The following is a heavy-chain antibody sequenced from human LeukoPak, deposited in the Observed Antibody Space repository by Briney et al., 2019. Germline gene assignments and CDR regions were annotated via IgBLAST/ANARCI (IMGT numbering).Heavy chain of an antibody. CDR2: ISASGGIT. CDR3: ARGDEVPLVLEFHLDY. V-gene: IGHV3-23*01. D-gene: IGHD6-6*01. CDR1: GFIFNSYA. J-gene: IGHJ4*02. Sequence: GGSLRLSCAVSGFIFNSYAMSWVRRAPGKGLEWVSSISASGGITYHADSVKGRFTISRDNSKNTLYLQMNSLRAEDTAVYYCARGDEVPLVLEFHLDYWGQGTLVTVFS.